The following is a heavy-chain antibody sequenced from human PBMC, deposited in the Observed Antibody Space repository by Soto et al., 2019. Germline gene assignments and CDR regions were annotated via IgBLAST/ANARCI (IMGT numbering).Heavy chain of an antibody. CDR3: ASGYGSIDH. D-gene: IGHD2-2*03. V-gene: IGHV4-31*02. CDR2: MYHSGST. J-gene: IGHJ4*02. CDR1: GGSISSGGYY. Sequence: SETLSLTCTVSGGSISSGGYYWSWICQHPGKGLEWIGYMYHSGSTYYNPSLKSRVTISVDTSKNEFSLKVSSVTAADTALYYCASGYGSIDHWGQGTLVTVS.